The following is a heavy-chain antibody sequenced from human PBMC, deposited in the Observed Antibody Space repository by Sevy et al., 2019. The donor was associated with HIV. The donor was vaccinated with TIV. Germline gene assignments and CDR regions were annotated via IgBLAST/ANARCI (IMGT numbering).Heavy chain of an antibody. Sequence: GGFLRLSCAASGFNFDNYAMHWVRQVPGKGLEWVSGISWNSGSIGYADSVKGRFTISRDNAKNSLYLQMNSLRAADTALYYCVKDISRDPRHGNSPHFDYWGHGTLVTVSS. V-gene: IGHV3-9*01. CDR2: ISWNSGSI. CDR1: GFNFDNYA. J-gene: IGHJ4*01. CDR3: VKDISRDPRHGNSPHFDY.